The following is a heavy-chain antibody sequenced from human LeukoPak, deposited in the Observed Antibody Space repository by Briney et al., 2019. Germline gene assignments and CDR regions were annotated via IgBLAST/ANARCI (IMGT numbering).Heavy chain of an antibody. CDR2: INSDGSST. CDR3: ARTASQVTYGEAQHYYYYYMDV. D-gene: IGHD4-17*01. Sequence: GGSLRLSCAASGFTFGSYWMHWVRQAPGKGLVWVSRINSDGSSTSYADSVEGRFTISRDNAKNTLYLQMNSLRAEDTAVYYCARTASQVTYGEAQHYYYYYMDVWGKGTTVTVSS. J-gene: IGHJ6*03. CDR1: GFTFGSYW. V-gene: IGHV3-74*01.